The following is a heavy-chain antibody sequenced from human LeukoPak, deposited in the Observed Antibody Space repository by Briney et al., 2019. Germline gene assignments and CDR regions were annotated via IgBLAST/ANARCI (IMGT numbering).Heavy chain of an antibody. CDR3: ARSSTTMTTGDY. V-gene: IGHV4-39*01. CDR1: GDSIDKSTYY. D-gene: IGHD4-17*01. J-gene: IGHJ4*02. Sequence: PSETLSLTCTVSGDSIDKSTYYWGGIRQPPGKGLEWIGSIYYTGSTYYNPSLKSRVTVSVDTSKNQFSLKLSSVTAADTAVYYCARSSTTMTTGDYWGPGTLVTVSS. CDR2: IYYTGST.